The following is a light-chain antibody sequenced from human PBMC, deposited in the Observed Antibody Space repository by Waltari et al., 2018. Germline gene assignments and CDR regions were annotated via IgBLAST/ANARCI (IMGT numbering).Light chain of an antibody. CDR1: QGMSGY. V-gene: IGKV1-9*01. CDR3: QHVYSYPVT. Sequence: DIQLTQSPSFLSASVGDRVTFTCRASQGMSGYLAWYQQKPNKAPKLLINAAATLQSGVPARFSGGKSGTEFTLTISSLQPEDFATYFCQHVYSYPVTCGGGTTLDI. J-gene: IGKJ4*01. CDR2: AAA.